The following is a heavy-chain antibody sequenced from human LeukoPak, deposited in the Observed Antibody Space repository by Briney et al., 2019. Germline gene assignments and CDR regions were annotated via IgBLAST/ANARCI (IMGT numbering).Heavy chain of an antibody. Sequence: GGSLTLSCEASGFTFDAYSMNWVRQAPGKGLEWVSAISNSGTYIYYADSVRGRFTISRDNDKNSLYLQMNTLRGDDTAVYYCAREVAADYYDNSGYSPEAFDVWGQGTVVTVSS. CDR2: ISNSGTYI. V-gene: IGHV3-21*01. D-gene: IGHD3-22*01. CDR3: AREVAADYYDNSGYSPEAFDV. J-gene: IGHJ3*01. CDR1: GFTFDAYS.